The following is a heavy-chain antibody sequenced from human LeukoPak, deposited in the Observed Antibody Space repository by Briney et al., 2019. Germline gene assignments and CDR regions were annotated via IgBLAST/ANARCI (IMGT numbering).Heavy chain of an antibody. Sequence: GGSLRLSCAASGFTFSSYSMNWVRQAPGKGLEWVSYISSSGSTIYYADSVKGRFTISRDNAKNSLYLQMNSLRAEDTAVYYCARDLSSSWYHFDYWGQGTRVTVSS. J-gene: IGHJ4*02. D-gene: IGHD6-13*01. V-gene: IGHV3-48*04. CDR1: GFTFSSYS. CDR2: ISSSGSTI. CDR3: ARDLSSSWYHFDY.